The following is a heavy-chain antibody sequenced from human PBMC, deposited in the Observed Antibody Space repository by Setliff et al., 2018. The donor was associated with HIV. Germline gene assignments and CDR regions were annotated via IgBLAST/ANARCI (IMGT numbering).Heavy chain of an antibody. CDR2: ISPSNGYT. V-gene: IGHV1-18*01. Sequence: ASVKVSCKASGYTFSSYGISWVRQAPGQGLEWMGWISPSNGYTDYAQKFRDRVTLTTDTSTSTAYMEIKSLTSDDTAVYYCARILVAAAGTGFDPWGQGILVTVSS. D-gene: IGHD6-13*01. J-gene: IGHJ5*02. CDR1: GYTFSSYG. CDR3: ARILVAAAGTGFDP.